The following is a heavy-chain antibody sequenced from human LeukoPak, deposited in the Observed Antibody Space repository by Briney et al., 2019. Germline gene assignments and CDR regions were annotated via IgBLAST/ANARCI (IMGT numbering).Heavy chain of an antibody. CDR3: AKASAMIVVVSKHFDY. Sequence: GGSLRLSCAASGFTFSSYAMSWVRQAPGKGLEWVSAISGSGGSTYYADSVKGRFTISRDNSKNTLYLQMNSLRAKDTAVYYCAKASAMIVVVSKHFDYWGQGTLVTVSS. V-gene: IGHV3-23*01. CDR1: GFTFSSYA. D-gene: IGHD3-22*01. J-gene: IGHJ4*02. CDR2: ISGSGGST.